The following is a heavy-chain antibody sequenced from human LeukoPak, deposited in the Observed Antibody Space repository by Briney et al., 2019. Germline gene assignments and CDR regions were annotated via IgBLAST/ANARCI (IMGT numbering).Heavy chain of an antibody. CDR2: ISSSSSTI. J-gene: IGHJ4*02. V-gene: IGHV3-48*01. D-gene: IGHD3-16*01. Sequence: PGGSLRLSCAASGFTFSSYSMNWVRQAPGKGLEWVSYISSSSSTIYYADSVKGRFTISRDNAKNSLYLQMNSLRTEDTAVYYCARDVVRGSYTTEHFDYWGQGTLVTVSS. CDR1: GFTFSSYS. CDR3: ARDVVRGSYTTEHFDY.